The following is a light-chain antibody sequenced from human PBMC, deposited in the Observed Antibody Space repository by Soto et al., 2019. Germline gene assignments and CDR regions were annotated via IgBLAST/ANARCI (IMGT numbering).Light chain of an antibody. CDR2: AAS. CDR1: QSISRN. Sequence: EIVMTQSPATLSVSPGERATLSCRASQSISRNLAWYQQKPGQAPRLPIYAASTRATGLPARFSGSGSGTEFTLTISSLQSEDFAVYSCQQYNNWPLTFGQGTKVDIK. J-gene: IGKJ1*01. V-gene: IGKV3-15*01. CDR3: QQYNNWPLT.